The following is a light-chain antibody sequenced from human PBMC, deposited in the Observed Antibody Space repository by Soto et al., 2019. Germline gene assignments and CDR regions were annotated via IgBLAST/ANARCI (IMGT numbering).Light chain of an antibody. CDR3: QQRSNCPWT. CDR1: QSVSSN. V-gene: IGKV3-11*01. J-gene: IGKJ1*01. CDR2: GAS. Sequence: EIVMTQSPATLSVSPGERATLSCRASQSVSSNLAWYQQKPGQAPRLLIYGASTRATGIPARFSGSGSGTDFTLTISSLEPEDFAVYYCQQRSNCPWTFGQGTKVDIK.